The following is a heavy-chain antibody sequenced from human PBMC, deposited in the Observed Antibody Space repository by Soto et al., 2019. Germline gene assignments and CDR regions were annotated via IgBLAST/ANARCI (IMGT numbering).Heavy chain of an antibody. CDR1: GGTFSSYT. J-gene: IGHJ6*02. CDR2: IIPILGIA. D-gene: IGHD3-10*01. Sequence: QVQLVQSGAEVKKPGSSVKVSCKASGGTFSSYTISWVRQAPGQGLEWMGRIIPILGIANYAKKLQGRVTISTDKSTSTAYMELSSLRSEDTAVYYCASDNHRDYYGSGSYSYYYGMDVWGQGTTVTVSS. CDR3: ASDNHRDYYGSGSYSYYYGMDV. V-gene: IGHV1-69*02.